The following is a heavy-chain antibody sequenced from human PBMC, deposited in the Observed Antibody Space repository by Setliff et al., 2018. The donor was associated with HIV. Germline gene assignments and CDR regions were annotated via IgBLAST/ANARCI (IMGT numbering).Heavy chain of an antibody. CDR3: ARDGYSYGFFDY. CDR1: GFTFSSYS. CDR2: ITSRSSYM. J-gene: IGHJ4*02. V-gene: IGHV3-21*01. Sequence: AGGSLRLSCAASGFTFSSYSMNWVRQAPGKGLEWVSSITSRSSYMYYADSVKGRFTISRDNAKNSLYLQMNSLRAEDTAVYYCARDGYSYGFFDYWGQGTLVTVSS. D-gene: IGHD5-18*01.